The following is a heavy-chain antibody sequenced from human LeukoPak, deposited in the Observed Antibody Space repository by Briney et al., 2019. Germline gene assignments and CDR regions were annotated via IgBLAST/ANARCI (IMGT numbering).Heavy chain of an antibody. J-gene: IGHJ4*02. CDR2: IRSSGDDT. Sequence: GGSLRLSCTASGFTFRNYVMSWVRQAPGKGLEWVSSIRSSGDDTSSADSVKGRFTIFRDNSKSTPYLQMNSLRAEDTAIYYCAKVRPPPGSGWYGGDDYWGQGTLVTVSP. CDR3: AKVRPPPGSGWYGGDDY. V-gene: IGHV3-23*01. D-gene: IGHD6-19*01. CDR1: GFTFRNYV.